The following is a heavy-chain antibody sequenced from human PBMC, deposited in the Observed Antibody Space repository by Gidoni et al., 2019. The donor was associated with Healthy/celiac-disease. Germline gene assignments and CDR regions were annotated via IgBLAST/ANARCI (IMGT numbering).Heavy chain of an antibody. CDR2: ISAYNGNT. CDR1: GYTFTSYG. J-gene: IGHJ3*02. CDR3: AIKYSGCYYGPIRDAFDI. Sequence: QVQLVQSGAEVKKPGASVKVSCKASGYTFTSYGISWVRQAPGQGLGWMGWISAYNGNTNYAQKLQGRVTMTTDTSTSTAYRELRSLRSDDTAVYYCAIKYSGCYYGPIRDAFDIWGQGTMVTVSS. V-gene: IGHV1-18*01. D-gene: IGHD1-26*01.